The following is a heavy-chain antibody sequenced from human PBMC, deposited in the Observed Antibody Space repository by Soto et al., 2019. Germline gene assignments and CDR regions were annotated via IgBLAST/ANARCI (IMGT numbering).Heavy chain of an antibody. D-gene: IGHD6-13*01. CDR2: IIPILGIA. J-gene: IGHJ4*02. V-gene: IGHV1-69*02. CDR1: GGTFSSYT. Sequence: QVQLVQSGAEVKKPGSSVKVSCKASGGTFSSYTISWVRQAPGQGLEWMGRIIPILGIANYAQKFQGRVTITADKSTSTAYMELSSLRSEDTAVYYCARGLDSSSWSHCLLTPFDYWGQGTLVTVSS. CDR3: ARGLDSSSWSHCLLTPFDY.